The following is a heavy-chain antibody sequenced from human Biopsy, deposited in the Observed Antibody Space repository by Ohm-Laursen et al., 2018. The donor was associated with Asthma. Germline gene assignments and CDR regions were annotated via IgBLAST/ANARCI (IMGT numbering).Heavy chain of an antibody. V-gene: IGHV1-69*10. CDR1: GDAFATYT. CDR3: ARVQKSPGDRWFDP. J-gene: IGHJ5*02. D-gene: IGHD7-27*01. CDR2: LSPMLGRP. Sequence: ASVKVSCKASGDAFATYTYSWVRQAPGQGLEWLGGLSPMLGRPNYAERFQGRVTITADRSTSTAYMELSRLTSDDTAVYYCARVQKSPGDRWFDPWGQGTLVTVSS.